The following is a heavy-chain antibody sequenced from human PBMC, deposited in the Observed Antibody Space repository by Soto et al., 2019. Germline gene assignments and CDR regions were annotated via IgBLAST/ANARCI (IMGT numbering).Heavy chain of an antibody. J-gene: IGHJ3*02. CDR2: IYHSGST. D-gene: IGHD1-26*01. Sequence: SETLSLTCAVSGGSISSSDYSWSWIRQPPGKGLEWIGSIYHSGSTYYNPSLKSRVTISVDTSKNQFSLKLSSVTAADTAVYYCARYYELAFDIWGQGTMVTVSS. CDR3: ARYYELAFDI. CDR1: GGSISSSDYS. V-gene: IGHV4-39*07.